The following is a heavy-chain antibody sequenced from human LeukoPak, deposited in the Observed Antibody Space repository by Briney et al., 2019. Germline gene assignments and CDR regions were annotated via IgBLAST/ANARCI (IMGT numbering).Heavy chain of an antibody. Sequence: PGGSLRLSCAASGFTVSSNYMSWVRQAPGKGLEWASVIYSGGNTYAADSVKGRFTISRDNSKNTLYLHMNSLRAEDTAVYYCARGPPYSSSSGSVAFNIWGQGTMVTVSS. CDR2: IYSGGNT. J-gene: IGHJ3*02. V-gene: IGHV3-53*01. CDR3: ARGPPYSSSSGSVAFNI. CDR1: GFTVSSNY. D-gene: IGHD6-6*01.